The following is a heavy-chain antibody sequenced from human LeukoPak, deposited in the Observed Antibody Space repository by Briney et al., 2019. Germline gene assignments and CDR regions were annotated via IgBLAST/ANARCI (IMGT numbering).Heavy chain of an antibody. Sequence: SQTLSLTCTVSGGSISSGSYYWSWIRQPAGKGLEWIGRIYTSGSTTYNSSLKSRVTISLDTSKNHFSLRLSSVTAADTAVYYCARDREVGATGYYFDYWGQGTLVTVSS. J-gene: IGHJ4*02. V-gene: IGHV4-61*02. CDR2: IYTSGST. CDR1: GGSISSGSYY. D-gene: IGHD1-26*01. CDR3: ARDREVGATGYYFDY.